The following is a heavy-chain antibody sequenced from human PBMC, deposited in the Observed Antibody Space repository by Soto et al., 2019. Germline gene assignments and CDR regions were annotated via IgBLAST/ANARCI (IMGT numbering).Heavy chain of an antibody. D-gene: IGHD4-17*01. J-gene: IGHJ2*01. CDR3: ARPYGDSWYFDL. V-gene: IGHV4-31*03. CDR2: IYYSGST. CDR1: GGSISSGGYY. Sequence: QVQLQESGPGLVKPSQTLSLTCTVSGGSISSGGYYWSWIRQHPGKGLEWIGYIYYSGSTYYNPSLKSRVTIPVDTSKNQFALKLSSVTAADTAVYYCARPYGDSWYFDLWGGGTLVTVSS.